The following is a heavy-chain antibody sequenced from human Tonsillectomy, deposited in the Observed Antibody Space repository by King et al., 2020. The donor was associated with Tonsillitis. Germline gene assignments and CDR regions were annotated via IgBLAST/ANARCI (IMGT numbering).Heavy chain of an antibody. D-gene: IGHD2-21*02. CDR1: GFTFNNYA. V-gene: IGHV3-30*18. J-gene: IGHJ4*02. CDR3: ANSDCFYYFDY. CDR2: ISYDGSKD. Sequence: VQLVESGGGVVQPGRSLRLSCLASGFTFNNYAMHWVRQAPGKGLEWVSVISYDGSKDYYADSVKGRFTISRDDSKNTVYLQMNSLGAADTAVYYCANSDCFYYFDYWGQGTLVTVSS.